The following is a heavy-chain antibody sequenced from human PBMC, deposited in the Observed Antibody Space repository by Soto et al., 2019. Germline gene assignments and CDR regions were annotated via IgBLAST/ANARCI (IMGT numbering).Heavy chain of an antibody. CDR3: AKGGGSKSEGLFDY. Sequence: EVQLLESGGGLGQPGGSLRLSCVASGFTFSNYDMSWVRQAPGKGLEWVSGISGSGGTTYYADSVKGRFTISRDNSKNTLYMQMSGLRADDTAVYYCAKGGGSKSEGLFDYWGQGTLVTVSS. J-gene: IGHJ4*02. CDR2: ISGSGGTT. CDR1: GFTFSNYD. D-gene: IGHD1-26*01. V-gene: IGHV3-23*01.